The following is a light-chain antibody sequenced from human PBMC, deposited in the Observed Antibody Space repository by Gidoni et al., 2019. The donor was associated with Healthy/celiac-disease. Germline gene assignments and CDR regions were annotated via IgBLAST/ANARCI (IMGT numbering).Light chain of an antibody. CDR2: GAS. V-gene: IGKV3-15*01. CDR3: QQYDNWPFT. CDR1: QSVSSN. J-gene: IGKJ3*01. Sequence: EIVMTQSPATLSVSPGERATLSCRASQSVSSNLALYQQKPVQAPRHLIYGASTRATGIPARFSVSGSGTEFTLTISSLQSEDFAVYCCQQYDNWPFTFGPGTKVDIK.